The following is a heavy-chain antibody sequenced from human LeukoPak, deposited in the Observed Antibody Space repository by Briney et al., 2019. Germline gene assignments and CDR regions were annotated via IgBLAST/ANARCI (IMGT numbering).Heavy chain of an antibody. CDR2: IYYTGST. Sequence: PSETLTATCSVSGGSINSFSWSCIRQPPGKGLEWIGFIYYTGSTNYDPSLRSRVTISVNTSTNQVSLKLSSVTAADTAVYYCARRRAYNDYAAGLYYYFMDIWGKGTTVVVSS. J-gene: IGHJ6*03. V-gene: IGHV4-59*01. CDR3: ARRRAYNDYAAGLYYYFMDI. CDR1: GGSINSFS. D-gene: IGHD4-17*01.